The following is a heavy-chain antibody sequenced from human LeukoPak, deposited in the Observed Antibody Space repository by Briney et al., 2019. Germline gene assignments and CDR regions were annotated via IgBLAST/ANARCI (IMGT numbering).Heavy chain of an antibody. CDR2: IYPGDSDT. J-gene: IGHJ4*02. CDR1: GYSFTSYW. CDR3: ARLLPGLVDTAMVLDY. V-gene: IGHV5-51*01. D-gene: IGHD5-18*01. Sequence: GESLKISCKGSGYSFTSYWIGWVRQMPGKGLEWMGIIYPGDSDTRYSPSFQGQVTISADKSISTAYLQWSSLKASDTAMYYCARLLPGLVDTAMVLDYWGQGTLVTVSS.